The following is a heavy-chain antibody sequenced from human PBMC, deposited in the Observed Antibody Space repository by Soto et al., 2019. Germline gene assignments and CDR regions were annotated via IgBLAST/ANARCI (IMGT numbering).Heavy chain of an antibody. CDR2: IGTAGDT. Sequence: GGSLRLSCAASGFTFSSYDMHWVRQATGKGLEWVSAIGTAGDTYYPGSVKGRFTISRENAKNSLYLQMNSLRAGDTAVYYCARALNSCGPYYFDYWGQGTLVTVSS. J-gene: IGHJ4*02. CDR1: GFTFSSYD. CDR3: ARALNSCGPYYFDY. V-gene: IGHV3-13*01. D-gene: IGHD6-19*01.